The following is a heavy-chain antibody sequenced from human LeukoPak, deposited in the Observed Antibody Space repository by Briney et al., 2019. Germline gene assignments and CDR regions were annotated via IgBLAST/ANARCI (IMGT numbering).Heavy chain of an antibody. CDR2: ISYSGDT. CDR1: GGSVGSNY. J-gene: IGHJ1*01. CDR3: ERWSRCYPL. D-gene: IGHD3-16*02. V-gene: IGHV4-59*02. Sequence: SDTLSLTCSVSGGSVGSNYWSWVRQPPGKGLEWIGYISYSGDTKYNPPLKSRLSMSVDTSKNQCSLMLTSVTAADPAVYYCERWSRCYPLWGQGTLVSVSS.